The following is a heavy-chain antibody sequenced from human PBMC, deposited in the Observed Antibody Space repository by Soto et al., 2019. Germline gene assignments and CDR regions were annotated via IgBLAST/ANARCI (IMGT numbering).Heavy chain of an antibody. Sequence: SETLSLTCSVAGGSISSYYWSWIRQPPGKGLEWIGYIYYSGSTNYNPSLKSRVTISVDTSKNHFSLKLISVTTADTAVYFCAREGNLGRWIQPLDYWGQGTLVTVSS. CDR2: IYYSGST. CDR3: AREGNLGRWIQPLDY. D-gene: IGHD2-2*03. V-gene: IGHV4-59*01. J-gene: IGHJ4*02. CDR1: GGSISSYY.